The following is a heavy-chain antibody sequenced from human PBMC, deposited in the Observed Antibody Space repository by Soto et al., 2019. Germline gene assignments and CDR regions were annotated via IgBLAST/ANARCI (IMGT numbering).Heavy chain of an antibody. V-gene: IGHV1-46*01. J-gene: IGHJ5*02. D-gene: IGHD5-12*01. Sequence: ASVKVSCKASGYTFTSYYMHWVRQAPGQGLEWMGIINPSGGSTSYAQKFQGRVTMTRDTSTSTVYMELSSLRSEDTAVYYCARGRPDGYNGGDWFDPWGQGTLVTVSS. CDR1: GYTFTSYY. CDR2: INPSGGST. CDR3: ARGRPDGYNGGDWFDP.